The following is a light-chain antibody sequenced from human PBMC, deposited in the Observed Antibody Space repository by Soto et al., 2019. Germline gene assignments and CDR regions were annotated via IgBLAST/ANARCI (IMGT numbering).Light chain of an antibody. J-gene: IGKJ4*01. Sequence: DIDMTQTPSSLSASVKDIVTITCLTSQSISNFLSWYRKSPGRAPELLIYGASTLQSGVPSRFSGSGSGTDFTLTISSLQPEDFATYWCHQTFTPPLTFGGGTKVDIK. CDR1: QSISNF. CDR2: GAS. V-gene: IGKV1-39*01. CDR3: HQTFTPPLT.